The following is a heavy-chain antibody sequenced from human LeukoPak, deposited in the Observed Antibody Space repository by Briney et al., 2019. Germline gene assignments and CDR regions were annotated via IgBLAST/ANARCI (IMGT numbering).Heavy chain of an antibody. J-gene: IGHJ4*02. CDR3: ARGTYYYDSSGYFDY. D-gene: IGHD3-22*01. V-gene: IGHV4-4*07. CDR1: GGSISSYY. Sequence: PSETLSLTCTVSGGSISSYYWSWIRQPAGKGLEWIGRIYTSGSTNYNPSLKSRVTMSVDTSKNQFSLKLSSVTAADTAAYYCARGTYYYDSSGYFDYWGQGTLVTVSS. CDR2: IYTSGST.